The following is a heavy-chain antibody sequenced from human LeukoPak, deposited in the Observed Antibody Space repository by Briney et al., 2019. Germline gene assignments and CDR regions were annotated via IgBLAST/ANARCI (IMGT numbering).Heavy chain of an antibody. Sequence: SETLSLTCTVSGYSISSGYYWGRIRQPPGKGLEWIGNIYPSGTTYYNPSLKTRVTISVDTSKNQFSLKLSSVTAADTAVYFCARAYSSSWCFNWFDPWGQGTLVTVSS. CDR2: IYPSGTT. J-gene: IGHJ5*02. CDR3: ARAYSSSWCFNWFDP. V-gene: IGHV4-38-2*02. D-gene: IGHD6-13*01. CDR1: GYSISSGYY.